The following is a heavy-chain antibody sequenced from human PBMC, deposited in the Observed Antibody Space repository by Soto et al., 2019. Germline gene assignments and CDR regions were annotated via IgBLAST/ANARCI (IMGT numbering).Heavy chain of an antibody. D-gene: IGHD3-10*01. CDR3: VKNSGWFNT. V-gene: IGHV3-23*01. CDR2: IDGSGGIT. J-gene: IGHJ5*02. CDR1: GFTFCTTD. Sequence: LRLSCAASGFTFCTTDMSWVRQAPGEGLEWVSTIDGSGGITYYADSVKGRFTISRDNSRNTVYLQMNSLRGDDTALYYCVKNSGWFNTWGQGALVTVSS.